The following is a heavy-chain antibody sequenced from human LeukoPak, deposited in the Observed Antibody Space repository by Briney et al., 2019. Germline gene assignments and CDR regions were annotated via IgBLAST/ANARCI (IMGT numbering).Heavy chain of an antibody. CDR1: GFTVSSNY. CDR2: IYSGGST. Sequence: PGGSLRLSCAASGFTVSSNYMSWVRQALGKGLEWVSVIYSGGSTYYADSVKGRFTISRDNSKNTLYLQMNSLRAEDTAVYYCAREHYYYYYYGMDVWGQGTTVTVSS. J-gene: IGHJ6*02. CDR3: AREHYYYYYYGMDV. V-gene: IGHV3-66*01.